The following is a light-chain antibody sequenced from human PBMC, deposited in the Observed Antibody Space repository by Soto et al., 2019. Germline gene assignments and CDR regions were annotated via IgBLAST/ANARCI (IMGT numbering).Light chain of an antibody. Sequence: ETVMTQSPATLSVSPGERATLSCRASLSVGSNLAWYQQRPAQAPRLLIYGESTRATAITVRFSGSGSGTEFTLTISSLQSEDFGFYYCQQYNKWPLFTFGPGTRVDMK. J-gene: IGKJ3*01. V-gene: IGKV3-15*01. CDR3: QQYNKWPLFT. CDR2: GES. CDR1: LSVGSN.